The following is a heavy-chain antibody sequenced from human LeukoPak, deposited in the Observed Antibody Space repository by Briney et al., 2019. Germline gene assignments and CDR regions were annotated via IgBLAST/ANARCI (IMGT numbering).Heavy chain of an antibody. V-gene: IGHV1-2*02. D-gene: IGHD3-22*01. CDR2: INPNSGGT. CDR1: GYTFTGYY. J-gene: IGHJ4*02. Sequence: ASVKVSCKASGYTFTGYYMHWVRQAPGQGLEWMGWINPNSGGTKYAQKIEGRVTMTTDASTSTAYLEVRSLRSDDTAMYYCARLTDSSGFARNDYWGQGTLVTVSS. CDR3: ARLTDSSGFARNDY.